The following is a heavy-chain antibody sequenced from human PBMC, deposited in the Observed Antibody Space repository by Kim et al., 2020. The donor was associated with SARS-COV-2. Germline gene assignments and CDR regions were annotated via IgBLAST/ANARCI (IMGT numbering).Heavy chain of an antibody. D-gene: IGHD3-22*01. CDR3: AKDRDYDSSGSNYYYYG. CDR2: ISYDGSNK. CDR1: GFTFSSYG. J-gene: IGHJ6*01. Sequence: GGSLRLSCAASGFTFSSYGMHWVRQAPGKGLEWVAVISYDGSNKYYADSVKGRFTISRDNSKNTLYLQMNSLRAEDTAVYYCAKDRDYDSSGSNYYYYG. V-gene: IGHV3-30*18.